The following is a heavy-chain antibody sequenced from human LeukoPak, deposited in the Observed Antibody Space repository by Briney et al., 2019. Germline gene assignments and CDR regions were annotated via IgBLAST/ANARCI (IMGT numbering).Heavy chain of an antibody. Sequence: ASVKVSCKASGYTFTSYAMHWVRQAPGQRLEWMGWINAGNGNTKYSQEFQGRVTITRDTSASTAYMELSSLRSEDMAVYYCARDKGSNQRPFYYYYMDVWGKGTTVTVSS. CDR1: GYTFTSYA. J-gene: IGHJ6*03. V-gene: IGHV1-3*03. CDR2: INAGNGNT. D-gene: IGHD4-11*01. CDR3: ARDKGSNQRPFYYYYMDV.